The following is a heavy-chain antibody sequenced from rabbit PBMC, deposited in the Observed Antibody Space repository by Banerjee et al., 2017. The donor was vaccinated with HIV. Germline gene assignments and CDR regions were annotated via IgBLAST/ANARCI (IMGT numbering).Heavy chain of an antibody. D-gene: IGHD2-1*01. Sequence: QSLEESGGGLVQPEGSLTLTCKASGFSVSSGYYMCWVRQAPGKGLEWIACVYAGSSGSTYYASWAKGRFTISKTSSTTVTLQMTTLTAADTATYFCARGDDYDDIPYFNLWGPGTLVT. CDR2: VYAGSSGST. V-gene: IGHV1S40*01. CDR3: ARGDDYDDIPYFNL. CDR1: GFSVSSGYY. J-gene: IGHJ4*01.